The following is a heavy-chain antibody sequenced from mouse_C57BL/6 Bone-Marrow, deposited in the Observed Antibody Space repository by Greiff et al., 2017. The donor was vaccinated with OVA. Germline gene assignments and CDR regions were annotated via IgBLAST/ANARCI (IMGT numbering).Heavy chain of an antibody. J-gene: IGHJ3*01. CDR1: GYTFTDYY. V-gene: IGHV1-76*01. CDR3: ERPCIAAVGWFAD. Sequence: QVQLQQSGAELVRPGASVKLSCKASGYTFTDYYINWVKQRPGQGLEWIARIYPGSGNTYYNEKFKGKATLTAEKSSRTAYMQLSSLTSEDSDVYICERPCIAAVGWFADWGKGTLVTVSA. CDR2: IYPGSGNT. D-gene: IGHD1-1*01.